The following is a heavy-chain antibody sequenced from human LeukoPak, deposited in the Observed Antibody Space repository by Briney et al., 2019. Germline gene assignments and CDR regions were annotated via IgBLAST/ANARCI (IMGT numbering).Heavy chain of an antibody. D-gene: IGHD5-18*01. CDR2: IKQDGSER. CDR1: GFTFSSFW. J-gene: IGHJ4*02. V-gene: IGHV3-7*03. CDR3: ARGGTRGYSPVDY. Sequence: GGSLRLSCAASGFTFSSFWMNWVRQAPGKGLEWVANIKQDGSERNYVDSVKGRSTISRDNAKSSLFLQMNSLRVEDTAVYYCARGGTRGYSPVDYWGQGTLVTVSS.